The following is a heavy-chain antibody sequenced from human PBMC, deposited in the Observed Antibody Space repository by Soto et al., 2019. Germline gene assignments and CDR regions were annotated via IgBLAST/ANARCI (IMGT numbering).Heavy chain of an antibody. J-gene: IGHJ3*02. D-gene: IGHD4-17*01. Sequence: GGSLRLSCAASGFTFSSYWMSWVRQAPGKGLEWVANIKQDGSEKYYVDSVKGRFTISRDNAKNSLYLQMNSLRAEDTAVYYCARDPLGYGDYGRAFDIWGQGTMVTVSS. V-gene: IGHV3-7*01. CDR3: ARDPLGYGDYGRAFDI. CDR2: IKQDGSEK. CDR1: GFTFSSYW.